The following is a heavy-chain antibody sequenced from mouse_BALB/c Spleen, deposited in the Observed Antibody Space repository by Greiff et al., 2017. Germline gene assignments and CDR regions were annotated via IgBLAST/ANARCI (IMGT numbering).Heavy chain of an antibody. J-gene: IGHJ3*01. CDR3: ARDGALTFAY. CDR2: ISDGGSYT. V-gene: IGHV5-4*02. CDR1: GFTFSDYY. Sequence: EVKVVESGGGLVKPGGSLKLSCAASGFTFSDYYMYWVRQTPEKRLEWVATISDGGSYTYYPDSVKGRFTISRDNAKNNLYLQMSSLKSEDTAMYYCARDGALTFAYWGQGTLVTVSA. D-gene: IGHD4-1*01.